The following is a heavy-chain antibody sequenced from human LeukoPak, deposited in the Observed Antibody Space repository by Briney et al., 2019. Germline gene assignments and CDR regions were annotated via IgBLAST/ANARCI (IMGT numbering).Heavy chain of an antibody. D-gene: IGHD3-10*01. Sequence: SETLSLTCTVSGGSVSSGSYYWTWVRQPPGKGLEWIEYIYYTGSTNYNPSLKSRVTISVDTSENQFSLKLNSVTAADTAVYYCARAVMMVRGVIIGGYWFDPWGQGTLVTVSS. J-gene: IGHJ5*02. CDR1: GGSVSSGSYY. V-gene: IGHV4-61*01. CDR3: ARAVMMVRGVIIGGYWFDP. CDR2: IYYTGST.